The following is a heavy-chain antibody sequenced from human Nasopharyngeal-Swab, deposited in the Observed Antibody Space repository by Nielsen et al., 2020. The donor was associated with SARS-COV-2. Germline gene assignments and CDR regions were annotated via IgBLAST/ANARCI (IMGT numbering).Heavy chain of an antibody. J-gene: IGHJ4*02. CDR3: ARGESYDYVWEK. CDR1: GGSFSGYY. Sequence: GSLRLSCAVYGGSFSGYYWSWIRQPPGKGLEWIGEINHSGSTNYNPSLKSRVTISVDMSKNQFSLKLSSVTAADTAVYYCARGESYDYVWEKWGQGTLVTVSS. D-gene: IGHD3-16*01. CDR2: INHSGST. V-gene: IGHV4-34*01.